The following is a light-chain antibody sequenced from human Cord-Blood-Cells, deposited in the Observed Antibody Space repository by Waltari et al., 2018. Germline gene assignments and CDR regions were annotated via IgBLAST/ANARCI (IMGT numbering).Light chain of an antibody. J-gene: IGKJ2*01. CDR3: QQYNSYSYT. V-gene: IGKV1-5*03. CDR1: QSISSW. CDR2: KAS. Sequence: DIQMTQSPSPLSESVGDRVTITCRTSQSISSWLSWYQQKPGNAPKLLLYKASSLESGVPSRFSGSGSGTEFTLTISSLQPDDFATYYCQQYNSYSYTFGQGTKLEIK.